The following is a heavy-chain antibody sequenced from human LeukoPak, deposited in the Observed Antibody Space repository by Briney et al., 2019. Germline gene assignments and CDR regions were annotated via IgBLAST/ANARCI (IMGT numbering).Heavy chain of an antibody. CDR2: IYYSGST. V-gene: IGHV4-59*08. CDR3: ARLPTRSGWYYFDY. D-gene: IGHD6-13*01. Sequence: PSETLSLTCTVSGGSISSYYWSWIRQPPGKGLEWIGYIYYSGSTNYNPSLKSRVTISVDTSKNQFSLKLSSVTAADTAVYYCARLPTRSGWYYFDYWGQGTLVTVSS. J-gene: IGHJ4*02. CDR1: GGSISSYY.